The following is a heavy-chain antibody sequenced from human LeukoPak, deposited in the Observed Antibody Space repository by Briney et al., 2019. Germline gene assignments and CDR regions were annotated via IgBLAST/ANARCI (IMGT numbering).Heavy chain of an antibody. Sequence: GGTLRLSCAASGFTFSNYGMNWVRQAPGKGLEWLSGISPRGGGTYYADSVKGRFTISRDNAKNSLYLQLNSLRAEDTALYYCARDTHYYGSGSPAFDLWGRGTMVTVSS. CDR2: ISPRGGGT. CDR3: ARDTHYYGSGSPAFDL. D-gene: IGHD3-10*01. CDR1: GFTFSNYG. J-gene: IGHJ3*01. V-gene: IGHV3-23*01.